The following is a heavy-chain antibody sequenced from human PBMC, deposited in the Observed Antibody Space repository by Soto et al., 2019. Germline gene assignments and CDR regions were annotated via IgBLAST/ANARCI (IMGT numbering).Heavy chain of an antibody. J-gene: IGHJ3*02. CDR2: IYSGGST. Sequence: GGSLRLSCAASGFTVSSNYMSWVRQAPGKGLEWVSVIYSGGSTYYADPVKGRFTISRDNSKNTLYLQMNSLRAEDTAVYYCARDYGDYANDAFDIWGQGTMVTVSS. D-gene: IGHD4-17*01. V-gene: IGHV3-66*01. CDR3: ARDYGDYANDAFDI. CDR1: GFTVSSNY.